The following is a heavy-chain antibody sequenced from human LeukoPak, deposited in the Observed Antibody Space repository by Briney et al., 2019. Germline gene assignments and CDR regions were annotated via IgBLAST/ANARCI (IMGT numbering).Heavy chain of an antibody. CDR2: IYYSGST. CDR1: GGSISSYY. J-gene: IGHJ4*02. CDR3: ARVYCGGYSPCPIDY. D-gene: IGHD2-21*02. V-gene: IGHV4-59*01. Sequence: PSETLSLTCTVSGGSISSYYWSWIRQPPGKGLEWIGYIYYSGSTNYNPSLKSRVTISVDTSKNQFSLKLSSVTAADTAVYYCARVYCGGYSPCPIDYWGQGTLVTVSS.